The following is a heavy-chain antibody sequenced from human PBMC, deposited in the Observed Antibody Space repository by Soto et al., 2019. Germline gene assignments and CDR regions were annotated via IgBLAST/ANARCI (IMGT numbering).Heavy chain of an antibody. CDR1: GFTFNTYW. CDR2: IIEDGSQK. D-gene: IGHD2-2*01. Sequence: QPGGSLRLSCSGFTFNTYWMSWVRQAPGRGLEWVANIIEDGSQKNYVDSVRGRFTISRDNAKTSLFLQMNRLRAEDTAVYYCARGSTSFDSWGQGTLVTVS. J-gene: IGHJ4*02. V-gene: IGHV3-7*01. CDR3: ARGSTSFDS.